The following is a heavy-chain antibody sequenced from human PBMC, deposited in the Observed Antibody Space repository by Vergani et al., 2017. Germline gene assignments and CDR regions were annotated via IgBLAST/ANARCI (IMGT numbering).Heavy chain of an antibody. CDR3: TRDRLDDSYAYFDY. Sequence: EVQLVESGGDLVQPGRSLRLSCTASGFTFGYYAMDWFRQAPGQGLEWVSGIRSKAYGQATIYAASVKGRFTISRDDSESIAYLQMSSLKAEDTAVYYCTRDRLDDSYAYFDYWGQGTLVTVSP. V-gene: IGHV3-49*03. CDR2: IRSKAYGQAT. D-gene: IGHD3-16*01. J-gene: IGHJ4*02. CDR1: GFTFGYYA.